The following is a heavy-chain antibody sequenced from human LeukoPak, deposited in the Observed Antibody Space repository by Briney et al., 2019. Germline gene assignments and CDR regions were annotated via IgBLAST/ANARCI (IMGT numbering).Heavy chain of an antibody. J-gene: IGHJ4*02. Sequence: GGSLRLSCEASGFTFSNYWMSWVRQPPGKGLEWVANIKEDGSEKDYVDSVKGRFTISRDNAKNSLYLQMNSLRAEDTALYYCAREAHVGYCSSTSCRPFDYWGQGTLVTVSS. CDR3: AREAHVGYCSSTSCRPFDY. CDR1: GFTFSNYW. CDR2: IKEDGSEK. D-gene: IGHD2-2*01. V-gene: IGHV3-7*03.